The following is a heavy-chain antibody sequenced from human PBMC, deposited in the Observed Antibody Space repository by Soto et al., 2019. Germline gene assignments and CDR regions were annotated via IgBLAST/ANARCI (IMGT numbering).Heavy chain of an antibody. CDR3: ARVGVNMVRGVLDV. CDR2: IYYSGST. D-gene: IGHD3-10*01. J-gene: IGHJ6*02. Sequence: LSLTFTVSGGSISSSYCSWIRQPTGKGLEWIGYIYYSGSTNYNPSLKSRVTISVDTSKNQFSLKLSSVTAADTAVYYCARVGVNMVRGVLDVWGQGTTVTVPS. V-gene: IGHV4-59*01. CDR1: GGSISSSY.